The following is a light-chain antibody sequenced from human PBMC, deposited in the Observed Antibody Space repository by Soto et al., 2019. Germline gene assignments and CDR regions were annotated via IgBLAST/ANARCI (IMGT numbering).Light chain of an antibody. V-gene: IGKV2-28*01. CDR1: QSLLHRNGYNY. Sequence: DIVMTQSPLSLPVTPGEPASISCRSSQSLLHRNGYNYLDWYLQKPGQSLQLLIYLGSNRASGVPDRFSGSGSGTDFTLKISRVEAEDVGVYYCMQALQTPYTFGQGTKLEIK. CDR2: LGS. CDR3: MQALQTPYT. J-gene: IGKJ2*01.